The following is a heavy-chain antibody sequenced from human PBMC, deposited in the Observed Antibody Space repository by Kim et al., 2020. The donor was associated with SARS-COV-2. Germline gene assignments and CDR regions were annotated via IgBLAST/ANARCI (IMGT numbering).Heavy chain of an antibody. J-gene: IGHJ4*02. Sequence: GGSLRLSCAASGFTFSDYVMRWVRQAPGKGLEWVSAVSDGGGNTYYADSVKGRFTVSRDNSKNTLYLQMNSLRADDTAMYYCAKGLRADGDQAHWGPGTLVTVSS. CDR3: AKGLRADGDQAH. D-gene: IGHD4-17*01. CDR2: VSDGGGNT. V-gene: IGHV3-23*01. CDR1: GFTFSDYV.